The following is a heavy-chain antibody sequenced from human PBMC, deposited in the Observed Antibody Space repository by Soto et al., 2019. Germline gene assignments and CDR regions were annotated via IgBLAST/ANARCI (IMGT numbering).Heavy chain of an antibody. V-gene: IGHV1-69*02. J-gene: IGHJ3*01. Sequence: GASVKVSCKAAGGTFSSYTISWVRQAPGQGLEWMGRIIPILGIANYAQKFQGRVTITADKSTSTAYMELSSLRSEDTAVYYCAILPRNDAFDVWGQGTMVTVSS. CDR2: IIPILGIA. CDR3: AILPRNDAFDV. CDR1: GGTFSSYT.